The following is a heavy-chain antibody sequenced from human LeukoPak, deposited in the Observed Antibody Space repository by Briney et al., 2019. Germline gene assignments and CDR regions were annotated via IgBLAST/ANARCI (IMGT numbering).Heavy chain of an antibody. CDR2: ITGSSSTI. J-gene: IGHJ3*02. D-gene: IGHD2-8*01. CDR1: GFTFSPYS. V-gene: IGHV3-48*02. CDR3: ASSNGALDI. Sequence: TGGSLRLSCAASGFTFSPYSMNWVRQAPGKGLEWISYITGSSSTIYHADSVKGRFTISRDNAKNLLYLQMNSLRDEDTAVYYCASSNGALDIWGQGTMVTVSS.